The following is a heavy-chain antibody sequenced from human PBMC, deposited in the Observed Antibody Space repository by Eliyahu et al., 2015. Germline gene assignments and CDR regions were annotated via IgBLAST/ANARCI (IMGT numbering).Heavy chain of an antibody. CDR3: AKDGLDGGYYPDSFDI. D-gene: IGHD1-26*01. J-gene: IGHJ3*02. CDR2: LSGSGSNT. Sequence: EVQLLESGGXLVQPGGSXRLSCAXSGXPFXDYVMTXVRQAPGKGLEWVSALSGSGSNTYYADSVKGRFSISRDNSKNTLHLQMNSLRAEDTAVYYCAKDGLDGGYYPDSFDIWGQGTKVTVSS. CDR1: GXPFXDYV. V-gene: IGHV3-23*01.